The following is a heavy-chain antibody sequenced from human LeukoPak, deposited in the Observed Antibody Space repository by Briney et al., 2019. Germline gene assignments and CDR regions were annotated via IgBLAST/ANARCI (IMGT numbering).Heavy chain of an antibody. CDR2: ISGSGGST. CDR1: GFTFSSYA. V-gene: IGHV3-23*01. J-gene: IGHJ4*02. D-gene: IGHD6-13*01. Sequence: SGGSLRLSCAASGFTFSSYAMSWVRQAPGKGLEWVSAISGSGGSTYYADSVKGRFTISRDNSKNTLYLQMNSLRAEDTAVYYCAKDLVAAAASTLLSFDYWGQGTLVTVSS. CDR3: AKDLVAAAASTLLSFDY.